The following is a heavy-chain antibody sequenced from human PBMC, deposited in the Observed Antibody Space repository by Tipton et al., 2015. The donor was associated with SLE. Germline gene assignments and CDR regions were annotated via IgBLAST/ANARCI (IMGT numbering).Heavy chain of an antibody. J-gene: IGHJ6*03. V-gene: IGHV1-18*01. CDR1: GYIFSTYG. CDR2: INPYNDNT. CDR3: ARPPVAGYTYYMDV. Sequence: QSGAEVKKPGASVKVSCRASGYIFSTYGISWVRQAPGQGLEWMGWINPYNDNTDYVELLQGRVTMTTDTSTGTAYMELTSLNSDDTAIYYCARPPVAGYTYYMDVWGTGTTVTVSS. D-gene: IGHD5-24*01.